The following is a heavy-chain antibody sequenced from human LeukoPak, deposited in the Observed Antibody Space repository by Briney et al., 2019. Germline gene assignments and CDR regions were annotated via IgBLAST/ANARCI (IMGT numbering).Heavy chain of an antibody. CDR3: ATRGGYSTFDY. Sequence: PSETLSLTCAVYGGSFSGYYWSWIRQPPGKGLEWIGEINHSGSTNYNPSLKSRVTISVDTSKNQFSLKLSSVTAADTAVYYCATRGGYSTFDYWGQGTLVTVSS. CDR2: INHSGST. D-gene: IGHD4-11*01. V-gene: IGHV4-34*01. J-gene: IGHJ4*02. CDR1: GGSFSGYY.